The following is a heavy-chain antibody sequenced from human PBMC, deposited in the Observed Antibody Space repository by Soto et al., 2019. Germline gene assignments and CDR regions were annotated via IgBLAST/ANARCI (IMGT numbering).Heavy chain of an antibody. D-gene: IGHD5-12*01. CDR1: GFTFSSYG. Sequence: QVQLVESGGGVVQPGRSLRLSCAASGFTFSSYGMHWVRQAPGKGLEWVAIIWYDGSDKYYSDSVKGRFTISRDNSKKTLYLQMNSLGGEDTAIYYCARGWLAGGYEFDYWGQGTLVIVSS. CDR3: ARGWLAGGYEFDY. CDR2: IWYDGSDK. J-gene: IGHJ4*02. V-gene: IGHV3-33*01.